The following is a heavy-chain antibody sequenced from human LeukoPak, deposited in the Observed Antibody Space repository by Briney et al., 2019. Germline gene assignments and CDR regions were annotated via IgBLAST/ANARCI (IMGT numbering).Heavy chain of an antibody. D-gene: IGHD2-21*01. CDR2: ISYDGSKK. Sequence: GGSLRLSCAASGFTFSSYGMQWVRQAQGKGMEWVAVISYDGSKKNCADSGRGRFTISTDNSNNTLFLQMNSLRPEDTAVYYCAKDTAPYCSIFDYWGQGTLVTVSS. J-gene: IGHJ4*02. CDR1: GFTFSSYG. V-gene: IGHV3-30*18. CDR3: AKDTAPYCSIFDY.